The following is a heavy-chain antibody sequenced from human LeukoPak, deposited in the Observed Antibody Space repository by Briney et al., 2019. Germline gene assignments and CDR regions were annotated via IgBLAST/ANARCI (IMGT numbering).Heavy chain of an antibody. J-gene: IGHJ4*02. V-gene: IGHV3-23*01. D-gene: IGHD1-26*01. CDR3: AISRYSGSYPFDY. Sequence: GGSLRLSCAASGFTFSSYAMSWVPQAPGKGLEWVSAISGSGGSTYYADSVKGRFTISRDNSKNTLHLQMSSLRAEDTAVYYCAISRYSGSYPFDYWGQGTLVTVSS. CDR1: GFTFSSYA. CDR2: ISGSGGST.